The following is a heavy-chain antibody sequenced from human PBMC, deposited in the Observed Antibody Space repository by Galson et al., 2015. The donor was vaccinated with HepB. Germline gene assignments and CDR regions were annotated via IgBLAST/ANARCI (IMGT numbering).Heavy chain of an antibody. CDR3: ARDDSGYEYYGMDV. CDR2: IRSSSSYI. J-gene: IGHJ6*02. Sequence: SLRLSCAASGFTFSSYSMNWVRQAPGAGLEWVSSIRSSSSYIYYADSVKGRFPISRDNAKNSLYLQMNSLRAEDTAVYYCARDDSGYEYYGMDVWGQGTTVTVAS. D-gene: IGHD6-19*01. CDR1: GFTFSSYS. V-gene: IGHV3-21*01.